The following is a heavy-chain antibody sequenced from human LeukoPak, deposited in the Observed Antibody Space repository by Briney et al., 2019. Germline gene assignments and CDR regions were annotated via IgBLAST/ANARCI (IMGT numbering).Heavy chain of an antibody. CDR1: GYTFTSYA. V-gene: IGHV1-18*01. CDR3: ARDGRIVGATLFDY. D-gene: IGHD1-26*01. CDR2: ISAYNGNT. J-gene: IGHJ4*02. Sequence: ASVKVSCKASGYTFTSYAISWVRQAPGQGLEWMGWISAYNGNTKYTQKFQDRVTMTTDTSTNTAYMELRSLRSDDTAVYYCARDGRIVGATLFDYWGQGTLVTVSS.